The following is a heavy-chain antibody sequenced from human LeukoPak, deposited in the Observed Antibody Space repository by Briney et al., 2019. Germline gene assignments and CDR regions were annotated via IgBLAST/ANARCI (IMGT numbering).Heavy chain of an antibody. D-gene: IGHD3-16*01. J-gene: IGHJ5*02. Sequence: GGSLRLSCAASGFTFNNYAMSWVRQGPGKGLVWVSRISTDGSSTDYADSVKGRFTISRENAKNTLYLQMNSLRAEDTAVYYCARTRTLPIAGGFDTWGQGSLVTVSS. CDR3: ARTRTLPIAGGFDT. CDR1: GFTFNNYA. V-gene: IGHV3-74*01. CDR2: ISTDGSST.